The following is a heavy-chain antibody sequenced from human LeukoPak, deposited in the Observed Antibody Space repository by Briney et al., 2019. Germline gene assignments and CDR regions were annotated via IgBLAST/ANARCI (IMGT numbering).Heavy chain of an antibody. Sequence: PGGSLRLSCAASGFTFSNSWMSWVRQAPGKGPEWVASIITDGSAKYYVDSVKGRFTISRDNAKNSLYLQMNSLRAEDTAVYYCCSLVRGASLDWGQGTLVTVSS. CDR3: CSLVRGASLD. V-gene: IGHV3-7*01. CDR2: IITDGSAK. D-gene: IGHD3-10*01. CDR1: GFTFSNSW. J-gene: IGHJ4*02.